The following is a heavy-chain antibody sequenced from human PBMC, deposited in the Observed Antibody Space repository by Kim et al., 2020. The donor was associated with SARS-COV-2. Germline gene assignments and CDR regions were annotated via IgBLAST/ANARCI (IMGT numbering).Heavy chain of an antibody. V-gene: IGHV4-31*02. D-gene: IGHD2-8*01. Sequence: PKSRLTISADTSQNQVSLKLSSVTAADTAVYFCARGGGGHCANGACYLDYWGQGFLVTVSS. J-gene: IGHJ4*02. CDR3: ARGGGGHCANGACYLDY.